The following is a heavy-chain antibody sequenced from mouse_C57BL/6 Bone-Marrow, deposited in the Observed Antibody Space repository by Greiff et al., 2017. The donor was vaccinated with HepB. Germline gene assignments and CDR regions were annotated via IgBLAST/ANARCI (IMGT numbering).Heavy chain of an antibody. CDR1: GYTFTSYG. V-gene: IGHV1-81*01. CDR2: IYPRSGNT. J-gene: IGHJ3*01. Sequence: QVQLQQSGAELARPGASVKLSCKASGYTFTSYGISWVKQRTGQGLEWIGAIYPRSGNTYYNEKFKGKATLTADKSASTAYMELRSLNSEDSAVYCCARFLYKFAYWGQGTLVTVSA. D-gene: IGHD1-3*01. CDR3: ARFLYKFAY.